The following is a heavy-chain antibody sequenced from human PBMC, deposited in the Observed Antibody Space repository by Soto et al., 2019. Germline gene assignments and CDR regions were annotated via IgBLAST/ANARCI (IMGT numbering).Heavy chain of an antibody. Sequence: QVQLVESGGGVVQPGRSLRLSCAASGFTFSSYGMHWVRQAPGKGLEWVAVISYDGSNKYYADSVKGRFTISRDNSKNTLYLQMNSLRAEDTAVYYCAKVGDLLHYYDSSGYYTPRYFDLWGRGTLVTVSS. CDR2: ISYDGSNK. J-gene: IGHJ2*01. V-gene: IGHV3-30*18. D-gene: IGHD3-22*01. CDR3: AKVGDLLHYYDSSGYYTPRYFDL. CDR1: GFTFSSYG.